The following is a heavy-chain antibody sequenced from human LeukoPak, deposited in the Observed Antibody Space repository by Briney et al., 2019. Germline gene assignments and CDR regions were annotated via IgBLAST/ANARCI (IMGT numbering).Heavy chain of an antibody. CDR2: ISHDGKNK. CDR3: ALTVIGVVYYFDN. Sequence: GRSLRLSCAASGFTFNDYAMHWVRQAPGKGLEWVAVISHDGKNKYYAESVRGRFTISRDNSRNTLYLYMHSLSGAETAVYYCALTVIGVVYYFDNWGQGTLVTVSS. D-gene: IGHD2-15*01. CDR1: GFTFNDYA. J-gene: IGHJ4*02. V-gene: IGHV3-30*04.